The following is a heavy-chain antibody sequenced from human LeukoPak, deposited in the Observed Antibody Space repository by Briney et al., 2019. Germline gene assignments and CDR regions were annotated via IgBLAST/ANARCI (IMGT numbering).Heavy chain of an antibody. J-gene: IGHJ4*02. D-gene: IGHD4-23*01. V-gene: IGHV1-2*04. CDR2: INPNSGGT. Sequence: ASVKVSCKASGYTFTGYYMHWVRQAPGQGLEWMGWINPNSGGTNYAQKFQGWVTMTRDTSTSTVYMELSSLRSEDTAVYYCARGYYGGDSYFDYWGQGTLVTVSS. CDR1: GYTFTGYY. CDR3: ARGYYGGDSYFDY.